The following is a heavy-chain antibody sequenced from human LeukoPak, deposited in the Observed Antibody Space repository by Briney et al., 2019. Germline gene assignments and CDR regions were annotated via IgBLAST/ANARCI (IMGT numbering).Heavy chain of an antibody. CDR2: IYYSGST. CDR1: GGSLSSGGYY. CDR3: ARKDYGDYSFDY. V-gene: IGHV4-61*08. Sequence: SETLSLTCTVSGGSLSSGGYYWRWLRQPPGTGLEWIGYIYYSGSTNYNPSLKSRVTISVDTSKNQFSPKLTSVTAADTAVYYCARKDYGDYSFDYWGQGTLVTVSS. J-gene: IGHJ4*02. D-gene: IGHD4-17*01.